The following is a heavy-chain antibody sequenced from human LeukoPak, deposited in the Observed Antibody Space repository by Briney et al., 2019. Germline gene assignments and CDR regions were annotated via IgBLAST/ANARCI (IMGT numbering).Heavy chain of an antibody. CDR3: AKDRPAWYSSSWYFDY. CDR1: GFTFSSYA. J-gene: IGHJ4*02. V-gene: IGHV3-23*01. CDR2: ISAGGSNT. D-gene: IGHD6-13*01. Sequence: GGSRRLSCAASGFTFSSYAMSWVRRAPGKGLEWVSGISAGGSNTYYADSVKGRFTISRDNSKNTLYLQMNSLRAEDTAVYYCAKDRPAWYSSSWYFDYWGQGTLVTVSS.